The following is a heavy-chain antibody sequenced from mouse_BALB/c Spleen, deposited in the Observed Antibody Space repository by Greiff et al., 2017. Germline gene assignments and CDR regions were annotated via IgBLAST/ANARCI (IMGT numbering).Heavy chain of an antibody. CDR3: ARREYGNSSWFAY. V-gene: IGHV2-9*02. D-gene: IGHD2-1*01. CDR1: GFSLTSYG. CDR2: IWAGGST. Sequence: QVTLKESGPGLVAPSQSLSITCTVSGFSLTSYGVHWVRQPPGKGLEWLGVIWAGGSTNYNSALMSRLSISKDNSKSQVFLKMNSLQTDDTAMYYCARREYGNSSWFAYWGQGTLVTVSA. J-gene: IGHJ3*01.